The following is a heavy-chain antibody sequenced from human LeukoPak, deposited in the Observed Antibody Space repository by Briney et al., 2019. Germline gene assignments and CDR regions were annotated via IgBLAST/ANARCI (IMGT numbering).Heavy chain of an antibody. J-gene: IGHJ3*01. D-gene: IGHD6-13*01. CDR3: ANPGGYSSRWFAFDF. CDR1: GFTFSRFA. V-gene: IGHV3-23*01. Sequence: PGGSLRLSCAASGFTFSRFAMRWGRQAPGKGVEWVSDISGSGDTKYYADSVKGRLTISRDNSKNILYLQMNSLRAEDTAVYYCANPGGYSSRWFAFDFWGQGTLVTVSS. CDR2: ISGSGDTK.